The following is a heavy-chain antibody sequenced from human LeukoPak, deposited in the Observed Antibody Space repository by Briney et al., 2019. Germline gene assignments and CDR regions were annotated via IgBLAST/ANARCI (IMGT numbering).Heavy chain of an antibody. CDR1: GFTFSSYS. D-gene: IGHD4-17*01. V-gene: IGHV3-21*01. CDR2: ISSSSDYI. Sequence: GGSLRLSCADSGFTFSSYSMNWVRQAPGKGLEWVSSISSSSDYIYYADSVKGRFTISRDNAKNSLYLQMISLRAEDMAVYYCARDLWGITVTTDYFDSWGQGTLVTVSS. J-gene: IGHJ4*02. CDR3: ARDLWGITVTTDYFDS.